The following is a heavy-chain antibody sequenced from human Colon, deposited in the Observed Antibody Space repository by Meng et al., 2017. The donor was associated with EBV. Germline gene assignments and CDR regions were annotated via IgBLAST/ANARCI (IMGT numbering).Heavy chain of an antibody. J-gene: IGHJ4*02. CDR2: IYHSGST. CDR1: GGSISGTNW. CDR3: ARTAYFDFQRAFGY. D-gene: IGHD2/OR15-2a*01. V-gene: IGHV4-4*02. Sequence: VPLQEAGTGLVEPAGTLPLTCAVSGGSISGTNWWSWVRQPPGKGLEWIGEIYHSGSTNYNPSLKSRVTISVDKSKNQFSLKLNSVTAADTAVYYCARTAYFDFQRAFGYWGQGTLVTVSS.